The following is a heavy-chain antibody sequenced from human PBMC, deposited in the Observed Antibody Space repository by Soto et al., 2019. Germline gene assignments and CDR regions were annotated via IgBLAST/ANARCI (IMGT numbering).Heavy chain of an antibody. CDR2: ISSSSSTI. CDR1: GFTFSSYS. J-gene: IGHJ5*02. V-gene: IGHV3-48*01. Sequence: EVQLVESGGGLVQPGGSLRLSCAASGFTFSSYSMNWVRQAPGKGLEWVSYISSSSSTIYYADSVKGRFTISRDNAKNALYLQMNSLRAEDTAVYYWAREEGLLNWFDPWGQGTLVTVSS. CDR3: AREEGLLNWFDP. D-gene: IGHD1-26*01.